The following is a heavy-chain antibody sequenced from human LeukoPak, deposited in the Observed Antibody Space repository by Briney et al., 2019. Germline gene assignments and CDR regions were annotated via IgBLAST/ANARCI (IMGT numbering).Heavy chain of an antibody. Sequence: SETLSLTCTVSGGSVSSGSYYWSWIRQPPGKGLEWIGYIYYSGSTNYNPSLKSRVTISVDTSKNQFSLKLSSVTAADTAVYYCARLVVAATSCYYGMDVWGKGTTVTVSS. D-gene: IGHD2-15*01. CDR2: IYYSGST. CDR3: ARLVVAATSCYYGMDV. CDR1: GGSVSSGSYY. J-gene: IGHJ6*04. V-gene: IGHV4-61*01.